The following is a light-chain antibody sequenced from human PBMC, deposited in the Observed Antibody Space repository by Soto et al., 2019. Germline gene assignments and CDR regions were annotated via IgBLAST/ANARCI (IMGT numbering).Light chain of an antibody. Sequence: QSVLTQPPSVSGAPGQRVTISCTGTRSNLGAGYDVHWYQQLPGTAPKLLIYSNNQRPSGVPDRFSGSKSGTSASLAISGLQSEDEADYYCAAWDDSLNGWVFGGGTKLTVL. CDR1: RSNLGAGYD. J-gene: IGLJ3*02. CDR2: SNN. CDR3: AAWDDSLNGWV. V-gene: IGLV1-44*01.